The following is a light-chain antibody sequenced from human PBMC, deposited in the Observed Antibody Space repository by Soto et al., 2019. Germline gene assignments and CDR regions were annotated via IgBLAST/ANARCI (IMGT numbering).Light chain of an antibody. CDR2: DVS. CDR3: QQYNNWPLT. V-gene: IGKV3D-15*01. Sequence: EIVMTQSPATLSVSPGERATLSCWASQSVSSNLAWYQQKPGQAPRLLIYDVSTRATGIPTRFSGSGSGTEFTLTICSLQSEDFAAYYCQQYNNWPLTFGGGTKVEIK. J-gene: IGKJ4*01. CDR1: QSVSSN.